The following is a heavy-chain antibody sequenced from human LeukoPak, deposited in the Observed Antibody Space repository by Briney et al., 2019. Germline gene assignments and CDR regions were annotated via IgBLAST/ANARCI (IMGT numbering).Heavy chain of an antibody. CDR3: ARHGNIAVAVPYFDY. CDR1: GGSFSGYY. Sequence: SETLSLTCAVYGGSFSGYYWSWIRQPPGKGLEWIGEINHSGSTNYNPSLKSRVTISVDPSKNQFSLKLSSVTAADTAVYYCARHGNIAVAVPYFDYWGQGTLVTVSS. D-gene: IGHD6-19*01. J-gene: IGHJ4*02. CDR2: INHSGST. V-gene: IGHV4-34*01.